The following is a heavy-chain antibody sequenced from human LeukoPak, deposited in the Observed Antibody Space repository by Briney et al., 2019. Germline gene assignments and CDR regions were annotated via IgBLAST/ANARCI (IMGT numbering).Heavy chain of an antibody. V-gene: IGHV4-39*07. CDR3: ASWTGGELLSQH. D-gene: IGHD1-26*01. Sequence: SETLSLTCTVSGGSISSSSYYWGWIRQPPGKGLEWIGSIYYSGCTYYNPSLKSRVTISVDTSKNQFSLKLSSVTAADTAVYYCASWTGGELLSQHWGQGTLVTVSS. J-gene: IGHJ1*01. CDR1: GGSISSSSYY. CDR2: IYYSGCT.